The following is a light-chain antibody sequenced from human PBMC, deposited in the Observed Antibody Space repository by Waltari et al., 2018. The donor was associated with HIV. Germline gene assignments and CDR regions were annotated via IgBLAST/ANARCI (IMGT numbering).Light chain of an antibody. V-gene: IGLV3-25*03. CDR2: KNT. Sequence: SSELTQPPSVSVSPGQTARITCSGDALTNQYASWYQQKPGQAPKLVIYKNTERPSGIPERFSGSSSGTTVTLTISAVQAEDEADFYCQSADSSAYSVVFGGGTKLTVL. J-gene: IGLJ2*01. CDR3: QSADSSAYSVV. CDR1: ALTNQY.